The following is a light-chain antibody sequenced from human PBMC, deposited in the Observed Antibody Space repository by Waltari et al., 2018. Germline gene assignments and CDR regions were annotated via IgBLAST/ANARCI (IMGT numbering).Light chain of an antibody. CDR1: SSDVRTSTL. V-gene: IGLV2-23*02. CDR2: EVS. J-gene: IGLJ1*01. Sequence: QSALTQPASVSGSPGQSTTISCTGTSSDVRTSTLDSWYQHHPGKAPKLMIYEVSKRPSGVSNRFSGSKSGNTASLTISGLRADDEADYYCCSYAGSGTYVFGIGTKVTVL. CDR3: CSYAGSGTYV.